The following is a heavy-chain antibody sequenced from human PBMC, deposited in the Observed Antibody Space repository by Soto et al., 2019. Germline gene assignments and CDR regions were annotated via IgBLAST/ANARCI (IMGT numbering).Heavy chain of an antibody. D-gene: IGHD1-1*01. V-gene: IGHV3-33*01. CDR1: GFIFSSHG. Sequence: QVQLVESGGGVVQPGRSLRLSCEASGFIFSSHGMHWVRQAPGKGLEWVAAIWYDGSSKFYADSVKGRFTISRDNSKNTQYLQMNSLRADDTAVYYCAIDQLERLKPRETRYFDYWGQGTLVTVSS. CDR2: IWYDGSSK. J-gene: IGHJ4*02. CDR3: AIDQLERLKPRETRYFDY.